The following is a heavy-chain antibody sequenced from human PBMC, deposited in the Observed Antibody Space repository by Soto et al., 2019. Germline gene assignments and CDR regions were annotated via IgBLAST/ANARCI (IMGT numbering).Heavy chain of an antibody. D-gene: IGHD6-13*01. CDR3: AKRALSWAAAGTGYFDY. J-gene: IGHJ4*02. Sequence: PGGSLRLSCAASGFTFSSYAMSWVRQAPGKGLEWVSAISGSGGSTYYADSVKGRFTISRDNSKNTLYLQMNSLRAEDTAVYYCAKRALSWAAAGTGYFDYWGQGTLVTVSS. V-gene: IGHV3-23*01. CDR1: GFTFSSYA. CDR2: ISGSGGST.